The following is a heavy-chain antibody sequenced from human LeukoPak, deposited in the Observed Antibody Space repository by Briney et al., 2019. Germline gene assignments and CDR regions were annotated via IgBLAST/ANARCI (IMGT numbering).Heavy chain of an antibody. J-gene: IGHJ4*02. CDR3: GMRIVTMVRGPWFHFDY. CDR2: INAGNGDT. D-gene: IGHD3-10*01. CDR1: GYTFTSYT. V-gene: IGHV1-3*01. Sequence: GASVKVSCKASGYTFTSYTIHWVRQAPGQRLEWMGWINAGNGDTKYSQKFQGRVTITSDTSASAAYMELSSLRSEDTAVYYCGMRIVTMVRGPWFHFDYWGQGTLVTVSS.